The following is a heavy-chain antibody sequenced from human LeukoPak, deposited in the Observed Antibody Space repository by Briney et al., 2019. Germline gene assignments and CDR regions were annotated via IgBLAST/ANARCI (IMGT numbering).Heavy chain of an antibody. V-gene: IGHV1-2*04. CDR2: INPNSGGT. CDR1: GYTFTGYY. CDR3: ARDLGIAVAGTLDY. D-gene: IGHD6-19*01. Sequence: ASVKVSCKASGYTFTGYYMHWVRQAPGQGLEWMGWINPNSGGTNYAQKFQGWVTMTRDTSISTAYMELSRLRSDDMAVYYCARDLGIAVAGTLDYWGQGTLVTVSS. J-gene: IGHJ4*02.